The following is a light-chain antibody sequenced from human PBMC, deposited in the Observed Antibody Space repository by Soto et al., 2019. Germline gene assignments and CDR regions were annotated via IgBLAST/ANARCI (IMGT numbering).Light chain of an antibody. Sequence: QSVLTQSPSASASLGASVKLTCTLSSGHSNYAIAWHQQQPEKAPRYLMKLNSGGSHSKGDGIPDRFSGSSSGAERYLTISSLQSEDEADYYCQTWGTGLYVVFGGGTKLTVL. CDR2: LNSGGSH. CDR1: SGHSNYA. V-gene: IGLV4-69*01. J-gene: IGLJ2*01. CDR3: QTWGTGLYVV.